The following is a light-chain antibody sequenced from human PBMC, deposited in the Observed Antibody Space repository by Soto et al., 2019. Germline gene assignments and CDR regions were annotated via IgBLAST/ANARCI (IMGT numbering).Light chain of an antibody. CDR1: STDFVTYNR. CDR3: SLYTSENTYV. Sequence: QSVLTQPPSVSGSPGQSVTISCTGTSTDFVTYNRVSWYQQPPGTAPKLKVYEASNRPSGVPARFSGSKSGNTASLTISGLQAADEADYYCSLYTSENTYVFGTGTKLTVL. CDR2: EAS. J-gene: IGLJ1*01. V-gene: IGLV2-18*01.